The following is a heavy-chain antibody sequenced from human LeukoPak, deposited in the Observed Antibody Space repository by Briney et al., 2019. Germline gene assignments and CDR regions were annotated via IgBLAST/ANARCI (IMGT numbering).Heavy chain of an antibody. V-gene: IGHV4-34*01. J-gene: IGHJ4*02. CDR3: ARARGYDFWSGYFDY. D-gene: IGHD3-3*01. CDR1: GGSFSGYY. Sequence: SETLSLTCAVYGGSFSGYYWSWIRQPPGKGLEWIGSIYYSGSTYYNPSLKSRVTISVDTSKNQFSLKLSSVTAADTAVYYCARARGYDFWSGYFDYWGQGTLVTVSS. CDR2: IYYSGST.